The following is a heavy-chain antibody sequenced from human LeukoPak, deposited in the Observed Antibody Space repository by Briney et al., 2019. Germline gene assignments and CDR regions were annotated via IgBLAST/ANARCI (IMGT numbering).Heavy chain of an antibody. CDR1: GFTFSSYA. D-gene: IGHD3-22*01. CDR3: AKFLYYYDSSGYYYLDY. CDR2: ISGSGGST. Sequence: PGGSLRLSCAASGFTFSSYAMSWVRQAPGKGLEWVSTISGSGGSTYYADSAKGRFTISRDNSKNTLYLQMNSLRAEDTAVYYCAKFLYYYDSSGYYYLDYWGQGTLVTVSS. J-gene: IGHJ4*02. V-gene: IGHV3-23*01.